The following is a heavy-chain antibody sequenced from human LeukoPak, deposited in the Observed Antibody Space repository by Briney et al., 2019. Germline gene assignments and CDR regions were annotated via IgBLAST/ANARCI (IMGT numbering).Heavy chain of an antibody. CDR1: GYTFTGYY. CDR2: INPNSGGT. CDR3: ARDRSSGWYPSNWFDP. J-gene: IGHJ5*02. Sequence: ASVTVSCKASGYTFTGYYMHWVRQAPGQGLEWMGWINPNSGGTNYAQKFQGRVTMTRDTSISTAYMELSRLRSDDTAVYYCARDRSSGWYPSNWFDPWGQGTLVTVSS. D-gene: IGHD6-19*01. V-gene: IGHV1-2*02.